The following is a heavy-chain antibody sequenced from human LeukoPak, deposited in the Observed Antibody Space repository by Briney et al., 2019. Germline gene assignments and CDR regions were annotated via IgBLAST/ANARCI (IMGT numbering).Heavy chain of an antibody. V-gene: IGHV1-18*01. D-gene: IGHD2-2*01. J-gene: IGHJ6*03. CDR1: GYTFTSYG. CDR3: ARGPCSSTSCHVSYYYYMDV. CDR2: ISAYNGNT. Sequence: ASVKVSCKASGYTFTSYGSSWVRQAPGQGLEWMGWISAYNGNTNYAQKLQGRVTMTTDTSTSTAYMELRSLRSDDKAVYYCARGPCSSTSCHVSYYYYMDVWGKGTTVTVSS.